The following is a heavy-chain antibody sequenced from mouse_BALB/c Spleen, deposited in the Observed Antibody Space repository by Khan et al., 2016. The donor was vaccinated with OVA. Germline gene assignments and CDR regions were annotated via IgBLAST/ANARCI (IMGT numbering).Heavy chain of an antibody. V-gene: IGHV1-4*01. CDR1: GYTFTSYT. J-gene: IGHJ3*01. CDR3: ARDGAYYRNDGWFAY. Sequence: VQLHQSGAELARPGASVKMSCKASGYTFTSYTIHWIKQRPGQGLEWIGYINPSSGYTNYNQKFKDKATLTADKSSTTAYMQLSSLTSDDSAVYYCARDGAYYRNDGWFAYWGQGTLVTVSA. CDR2: INPSSGYT. D-gene: IGHD2-14*01.